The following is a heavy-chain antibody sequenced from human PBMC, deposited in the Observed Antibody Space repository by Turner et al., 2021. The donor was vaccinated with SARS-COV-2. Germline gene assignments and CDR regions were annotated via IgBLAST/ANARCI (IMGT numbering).Heavy chain of an antibody. CDR2: ILYDGSNK. Sequence: QVQLVESGGGVVQPGRSLRLSCAASGFTFSSYGMHWVRQAAGKGLEWVAVILYDGSNKYYADSDKGRVTISRDNSKNTLYLQMNSLRAEDTAVYYCAKVCRWEVRGGFDIWGQGTMVTVSS. D-gene: IGHD1-26*01. J-gene: IGHJ3*02. CDR1: GFTFSSYG. V-gene: IGHV3-30*18. CDR3: AKVCRWEVRGGFDI.